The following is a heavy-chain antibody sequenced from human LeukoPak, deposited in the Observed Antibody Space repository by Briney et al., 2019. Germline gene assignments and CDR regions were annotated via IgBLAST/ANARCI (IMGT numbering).Heavy chain of an antibody. CDR2: ISAYNGNT. CDR1: SYTFPSFG. J-gene: IGHJ4*02. CDR3: ARGRWSTTTASYYFDS. V-gene: IGHV1-18*01. Sequence: GASVKVSCKASSYTFPSFGISWVRQAPGQGLEWMGWISAYNGNTKYSQKFQGRVTITRDRSASTAYMELNSLRSEDTAVYYCARGRWSTTTASYYFDSWGQGSLVTVS. D-gene: IGHD5/OR15-5a*01.